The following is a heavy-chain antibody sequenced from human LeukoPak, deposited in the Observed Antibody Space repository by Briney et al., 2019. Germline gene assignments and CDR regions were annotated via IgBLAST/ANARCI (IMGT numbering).Heavy chain of an antibody. CDR2: INHSGST. J-gene: IGHJ4*02. CDR3: ARSSSSWYPRAPFDY. D-gene: IGHD6-13*01. Sequence: SETLSLTCAVYGGSFSGYYWSWIRQPPGKGLVWIGEINHSGSTNYNPSLKSRVTISVDTSKNQFSLKLSSVTAADTAVYYCARSSSSWYPRAPFDYWGQGTLVTVSS. CDR1: GGSFSGYY. V-gene: IGHV4-34*01.